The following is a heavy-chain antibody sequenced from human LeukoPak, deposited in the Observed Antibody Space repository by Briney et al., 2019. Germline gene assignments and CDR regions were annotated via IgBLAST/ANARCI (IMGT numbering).Heavy chain of an antibody. Sequence: GGSLRLSCAASGFTFSSNWMHWVRHAPGKGLVWVSRINEDGSTTNYADSVKGRSTIFRDNAKDTLYLQMNSLRAEDTAVYYCVRDLGGRSGHWGQGTLVTVSS. J-gene: IGHJ4*02. V-gene: IGHV3-74*01. CDR1: GFTFSSNW. CDR3: VRDLGGRSGH. CDR2: INEDGSTT. D-gene: IGHD1-26*01.